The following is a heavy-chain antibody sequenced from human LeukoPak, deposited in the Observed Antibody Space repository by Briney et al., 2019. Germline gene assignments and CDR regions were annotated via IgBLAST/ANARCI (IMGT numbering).Heavy chain of an antibody. Sequence: PSETLSLTCTVSGGSISSYYWSWIRQPPGKGLEWIGYIYYSGSTNYNPSLKSRVTISVDTSKNQFSLKLSSVTAADTAVYYCARGGEYSSSWYGIGYYYYYMDVWGKGTTVTVSS. CDR1: GGSISSYY. CDR3: ARGGEYSSSWYGIGYYYYYMDV. J-gene: IGHJ6*03. D-gene: IGHD6-13*01. V-gene: IGHV4-59*01. CDR2: IYYSGST.